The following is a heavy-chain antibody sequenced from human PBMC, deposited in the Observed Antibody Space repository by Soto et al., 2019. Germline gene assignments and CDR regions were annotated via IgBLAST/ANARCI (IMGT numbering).Heavy chain of an antibody. J-gene: IGHJ4*02. CDR2: IYWNDDK. Sequence: QITLKESGPTLVKPTQPLTLTCTFSGFSLSTDGVGVGWIRQPPGKALEWLALIYWNDDKRYRPSLKSRLTITKDTSKNQVVLTMTNVDPVDTATYYCSHRDELAASGSFDYWGQGTLVTVSS. D-gene: IGHD6-13*01. V-gene: IGHV2-5*01. CDR3: SHRDELAASGSFDY. CDR1: GFSLSTDGVG.